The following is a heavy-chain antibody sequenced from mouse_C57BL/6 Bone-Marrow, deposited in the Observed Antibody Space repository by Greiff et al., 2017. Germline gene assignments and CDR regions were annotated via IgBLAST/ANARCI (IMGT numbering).Heavy chain of an antibody. D-gene: IGHD1-1*01. CDR2: IYPRDVIT. Sequence: VQLVESGPELVKPGASVKLSCKASGYAFKSYDINWVKQRPGQGLEWIGWIYPRDVITKYNEKFKGKATLTVDTSSSTAYMELHSLPSEDSAVYFCARLEFDGSSGDWYFDVWGTGTTVTVSS. J-gene: IGHJ1*03. V-gene: IGHV1-85*01. CDR1: GYAFKSYD. CDR3: ARLEFDGSSGDWYFDV.